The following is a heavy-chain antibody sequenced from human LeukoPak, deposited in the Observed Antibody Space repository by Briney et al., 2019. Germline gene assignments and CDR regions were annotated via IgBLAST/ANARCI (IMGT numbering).Heavy chain of an antibody. V-gene: IGHV4-4*09. CDR1: AGSISTYL. J-gene: IGHJ4*02. Sequence: SETLSLTGTVSAGSISTYLWTWIRQPPGKGLQYSRYINTSGSTSYIPSLKSRATISVDTSKNQSSLKLMSVTAADTAVYFCARAVYSSSSAFDYWGQGTLVTVSS. CDR3: ARAVYSSSSAFDY. CDR2: INTSGST. D-gene: IGHD6-6*01.